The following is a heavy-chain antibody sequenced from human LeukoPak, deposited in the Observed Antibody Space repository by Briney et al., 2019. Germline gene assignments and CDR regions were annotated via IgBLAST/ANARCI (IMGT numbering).Heavy chain of an antibody. Sequence: KPSETRSLTCTVSGGSISCYYWTWIRQPPGKGLEYIGYIYYTGDTNYNPSLRSRVAMSVDTSKNQFSLKLSSVTAADTAVYFCAKYGKSGWVIDYWGQGTLVTVSS. D-gene: IGHD6-19*01. CDR3: AKYGKSGWVIDY. CDR1: GGSISCYY. J-gene: IGHJ4*02. V-gene: IGHV4-59*08. CDR2: IYYTGDT.